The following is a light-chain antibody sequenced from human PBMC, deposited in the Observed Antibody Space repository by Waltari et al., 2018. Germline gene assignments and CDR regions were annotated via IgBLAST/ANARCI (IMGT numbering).Light chain of an antibody. CDR3: QAWDSTAGV. J-gene: IGLJ1*01. CDR1: TLVEME. V-gene: IGLV3-1*01. CDR2: QDN. Sequence: SYELTPPPSVSVSPGQPAPIPCSAATLVEMEVCWYQQKPGQPPVVVIYQDNKRPSGIPERFFGSSSGNTATLTSTGTQATDEADYYCQAWDSTAGVFGTGTKVIVL.